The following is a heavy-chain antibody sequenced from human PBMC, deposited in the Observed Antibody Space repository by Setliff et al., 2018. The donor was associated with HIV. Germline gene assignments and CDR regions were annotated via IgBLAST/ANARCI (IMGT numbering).Heavy chain of an antibody. Sequence: SETLSLTCTVSGGFISSSSYYWGWIRQPPGKGLEWIGSIYYSGGTYCNPSLKSRVIISLDTAKNQLSLKLRSVTAADTAVYYCATGGHRLHDYWGQGTLVTVSS. J-gene: IGHJ4*02. D-gene: IGHD1-26*01. V-gene: IGHV4-39*07. CDR1: GGFISSSSYY. CDR2: IYYSGGT. CDR3: ATGGHRLHDY.